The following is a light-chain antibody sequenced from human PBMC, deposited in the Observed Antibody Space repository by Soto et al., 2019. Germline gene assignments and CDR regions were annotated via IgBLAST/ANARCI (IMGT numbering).Light chain of an antibody. CDR1: SSNIGSNS. J-gene: IGLJ1*01. V-gene: IGLV1-44*01. CDR2: SND. CDR3: AAWDDSLNGYV. Sequence: VLTQPPSASGTPGQRVTISCSGSSSNIGSNSVNWYQQLPGTAPKLLIYSNDRRPSGVPARFSGSKSGTSASLAISGLQSEDEADYYCAAWDDSLNGYVFGTGTKVTVL.